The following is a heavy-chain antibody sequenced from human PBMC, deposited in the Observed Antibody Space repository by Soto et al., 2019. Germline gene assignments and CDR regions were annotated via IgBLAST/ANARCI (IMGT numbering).Heavy chain of an antibody. CDR1: GGSISSYY. CDR3: VRQGFGAVHGLVDV. Sequence: QVPLQESGPGLVKPSETLSLSCTVSGGSISSYYWSWIRQTPEKGLEWIGYVNDNWGSKYNPSLKRRVAIALDTSKSQSSLKLTSVTATDTGVYYCVRQGFGAVHGLVDVWGQGTTVTVSS. D-gene: IGHD3-10*01. CDR2: VNDNWGS. V-gene: IGHV4-59*08. J-gene: IGHJ6*02.